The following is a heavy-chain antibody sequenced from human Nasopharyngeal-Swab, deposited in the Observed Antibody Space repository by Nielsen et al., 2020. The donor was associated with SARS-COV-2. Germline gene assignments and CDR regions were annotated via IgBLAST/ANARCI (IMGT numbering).Heavy chain of an antibody. D-gene: IGHD6-13*01. CDR3: ARVRSSSWYMDNNWFDP. CDR1: GDSISSGGYY. Sequence: LRLSCTVSGDSISSGGYYWSWIRQHPGKGLEWIGHIYYSGSTYYNPSLKSRVTISVDTSKNQFSLKLSSVTAADTAVYYCARVRSSSWYMDNNWFDPWGQGTLVTVSS. CDR2: IYYSGST. V-gene: IGHV4-31*03. J-gene: IGHJ5*02.